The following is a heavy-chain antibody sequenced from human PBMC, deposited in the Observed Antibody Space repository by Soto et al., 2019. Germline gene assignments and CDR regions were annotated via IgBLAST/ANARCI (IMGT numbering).Heavy chain of an antibody. CDR2: IYYSGST. J-gene: IGHJ5*02. Sequence: ASETLSLTCTVSGGSISSGGYYWSWIRQHPGKGLEWIGYIYYSGSTYYNPSLKSRVTISVDTSKNQFSLKLSSVTAADTAVYYCARDHAWFGEFNWFDPWGQGTLVTVSS. CDR1: GGSISSGGYY. D-gene: IGHD3-10*01. V-gene: IGHV4-31*03. CDR3: ARDHAWFGEFNWFDP.